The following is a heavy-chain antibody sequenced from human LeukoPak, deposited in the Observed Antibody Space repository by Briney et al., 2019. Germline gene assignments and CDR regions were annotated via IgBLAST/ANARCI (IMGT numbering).Heavy chain of an antibody. CDR3: ARHRRDGSPTQD. D-gene: IGHD5-24*01. CDR1: GGSLSSYY. CDR2: IYVTGIT. V-gene: IGHV4-4*07. J-gene: IGHJ4*02. Sequence: SETLSLTCTVSGGSLSSYYWSWIRQPAGKGLEFIGRIYVTGITNYNPSLQSRVTISVDTSKNQFSLKLSSVTAADTAVYYCARHRRDGSPTQDWGQGILVTVSS.